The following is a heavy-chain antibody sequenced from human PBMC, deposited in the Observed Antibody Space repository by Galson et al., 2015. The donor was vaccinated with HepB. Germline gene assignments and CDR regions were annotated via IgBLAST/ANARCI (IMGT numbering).Heavy chain of an antibody. D-gene: IGHD4-17*01. V-gene: IGHV3-33*01. CDR3: ARCGSVTTVISRIDY. J-gene: IGHJ4*01. CDR1: GFTFSAYG. Sequence: SLRLSCAASGFTFSAYGMHWVRQAPGQGLEWVAVVWYNGGNIYYADSVQGRFTISRDNSKNTLSLQMNSLRVEDTAVYYCARCGSVTTVISRIDYWGPGSLVSVSS. CDR2: VWYNGGNI.